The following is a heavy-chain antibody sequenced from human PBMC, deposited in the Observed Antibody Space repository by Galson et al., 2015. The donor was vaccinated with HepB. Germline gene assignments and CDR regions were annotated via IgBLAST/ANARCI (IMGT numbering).Heavy chain of an antibody. Sequence: SLRLSCAASGFTFSSYGMHWVRQAPGKGLEWVAVIWYDGSNKYYADSVKGRFTISRDNSKNTLYLQMNSLRAEDTAVYYCARDPNGVQHYFDYWGQGTLVTVSS. CDR3: ARDPNGVQHYFDY. J-gene: IGHJ4*02. V-gene: IGHV3-33*01. D-gene: IGHD2-8*01. CDR2: IWYDGSNK. CDR1: GFTFSSYG.